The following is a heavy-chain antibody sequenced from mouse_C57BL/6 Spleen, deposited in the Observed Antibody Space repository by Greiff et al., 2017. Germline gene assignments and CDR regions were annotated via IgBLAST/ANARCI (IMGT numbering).Heavy chain of an antibody. V-gene: IGHV1-50*01. CDR2: IDPSDSYT. J-gene: IGHJ2*01. CDR1: GYTFTSYW. Sequence: QVQLQQPGAELVKPGASVKLSCKASGYTFTSYWMQWVKQRPGQGLEWMGEIDPSDSYTNYNHKFKGKATLTVDTCSSTAYMQLSSLTSEDSAVYDCATTVVDYWGQGTTLTVSS. D-gene: IGHD1-1*01. CDR3: ATTVVDY.